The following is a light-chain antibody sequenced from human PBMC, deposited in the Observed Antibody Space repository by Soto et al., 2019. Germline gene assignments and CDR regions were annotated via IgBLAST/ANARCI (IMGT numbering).Light chain of an antibody. CDR1: SSDVGGYNY. J-gene: IGLJ1*01. V-gene: IGLV2-14*01. CDR3: SSYTSSSIFYV. CDR2: DVS. Sequence: QSVLTQPASVSGSPGQSITLSSPGPSSDVGGYNYVSWYQQHPGKAPKLMIYDVSNRPSGVSNRFSGSKSGNTASLTISGLQAEDEADYYCSSYTSSSIFYVFGTGTKVTVL.